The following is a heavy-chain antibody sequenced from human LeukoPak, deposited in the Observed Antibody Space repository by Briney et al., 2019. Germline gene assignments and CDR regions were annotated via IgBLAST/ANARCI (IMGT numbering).Heavy chain of an antibody. Sequence: GGSLRLSCATSQFNFNKFGMTWVRQAPGKGLEWVSYISSSSSTIYYADSVKGRFTISRDNAKNSLYLQMNSLRAEDTAVYYCARDYDFWSGYSLGYWGQGTLVTVSS. J-gene: IGHJ4*02. CDR2: ISSSSSTI. CDR1: QFNFNKFG. V-gene: IGHV3-48*01. D-gene: IGHD3-3*01. CDR3: ARDYDFWSGYSLGY.